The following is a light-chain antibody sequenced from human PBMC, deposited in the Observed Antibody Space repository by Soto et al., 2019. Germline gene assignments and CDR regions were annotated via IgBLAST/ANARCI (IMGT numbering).Light chain of an antibody. V-gene: IGLV2-23*02. CDR1: SADVGSYNL. CDR3: CSYSTNNYYV. CDR2: EVT. Sequence: TQPASVSGSPAQSTPISCTGTSADVGSYNLVSWYQQHPGKAPKLVIYEVTTRPSGVSNRFSGSKSGNTASLTISVLQAEDEDDYYFCSYSTNNYYVFGTGNKVIVL. J-gene: IGLJ1*01.